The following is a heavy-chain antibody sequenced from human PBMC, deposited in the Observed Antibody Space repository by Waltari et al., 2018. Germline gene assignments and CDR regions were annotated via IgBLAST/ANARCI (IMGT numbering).Heavy chain of an antibody. D-gene: IGHD3-9*01. CDR3: ARKGGTGYPYGPFYYDH. Sequence: EVHLVESGGGLVQPGGSLRLSCAASGFSFGDYWMHWVRQVAGRGLEWVSRINVDGGYISYADSVRGRFTISRDNAESTVYLHLNNLRVDDTAVYFCARKGGTGYPYGPFYYDHWGQGTLVNVSS. V-gene: IGHV3-74*01. CDR2: INVDGGYI. J-gene: IGHJ4*02. CDR1: GFSFGDYW.